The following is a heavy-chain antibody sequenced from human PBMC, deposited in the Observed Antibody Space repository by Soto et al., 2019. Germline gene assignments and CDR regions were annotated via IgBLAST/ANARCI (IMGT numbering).Heavy chain of an antibody. CDR3: VHRGLSAPGANDTNSFDS. Sequence: QITLKESGPTLLKPTQTLTLTCTFSGFSLSTTGVGVGWIRQPPGKALEWLGLIYWDDDKRYSPSLKSRLTITQDTSQNPVVLYMNNMDPVETSTYLCVHRGLSAPGANDTNSFDSWGTGPLVTASS. CDR1: GFSLSTTGVG. J-gene: IGHJ5*01. CDR2: IYWDDDK. V-gene: IGHV2-5*02. D-gene: IGHD2-8*01.